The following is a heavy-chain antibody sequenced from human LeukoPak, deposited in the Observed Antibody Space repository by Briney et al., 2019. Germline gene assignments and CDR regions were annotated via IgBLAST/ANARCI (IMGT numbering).Heavy chain of an antibody. Sequence: GGSLRLSCAASGFIFSDYWMTWVRQAPGKGLERVATIQQGGAEKYYVNSVEGRFTISRDDAKSSLYLQMHSLRAEDTAVYYCVRAFPGDCSRPSCHGFDYWGLGTLVTVSS. J-gene: IGHJ4*02. CDR3: VRAFPGDCSRPSCHGFDY. D-gene: IGHD2-2*01. CDR1: GFIFSDYW. V-gene: IGHV3-7*01. CDR2: IQQGGAEK.